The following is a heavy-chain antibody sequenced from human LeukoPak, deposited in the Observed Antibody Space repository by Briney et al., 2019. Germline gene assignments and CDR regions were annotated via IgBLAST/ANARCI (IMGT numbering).Heavy chain of an antibody. CDR1: GYTFTSYY. J-gene: IGHJ5*02. D-gene: IGHD6-13*01. CDR2: ISAYNGNT. V-gene: IGHV1-18*04. Sequence: ASVTVSCKASGYTFTSYYMHWVRQAPGQGLEWMGWISAYNGNTNYAQKLQGRVTMTTDTSTSTAYMELRSLRSDDTAVYYCARVSSRVRKYSSSWYMFDPWGQGTLVTVSS. CDR3: ARVSSRVRKYSSSWYMFDP.